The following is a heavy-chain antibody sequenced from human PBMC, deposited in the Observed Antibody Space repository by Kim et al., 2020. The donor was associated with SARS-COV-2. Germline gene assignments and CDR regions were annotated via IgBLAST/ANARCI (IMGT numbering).Heavy chain of an antibody. V-gene: IGHV3-23*01. CDR2: ISGSGGST. Sequence: LSLTCAASGFTFSSYAMSWVRQAPGKGLEWVSAISGSGGSTYYADSVKGRFTISRDNSKNTLYLQMNSLRAEDTAVYYCAKGDTAMVDWGQGTLVTVSS. CDR1: GFTFSSYA. J-gene: IGHJ4*02. CDR3: AKGDTAMVD. D-gene: IGHD5-18*01.